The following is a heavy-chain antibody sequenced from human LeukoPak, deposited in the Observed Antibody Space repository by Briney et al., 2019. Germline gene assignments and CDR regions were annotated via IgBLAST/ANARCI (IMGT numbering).Heavy chain of an antibody. CDR1: GGSFSGYY. CDR3: ARARYSSSWYKGWFDP. J-gene: IGHJ5*02. D-gene: IGHD6-13*01. CDR2: INHSGST. Sequence: SETLSLTCAVYGGSFSGYYWSWIRQPPAKGLEWIGEINHSGSTNYNPSLKSRVTISVDTSKNQFSLKLRSVTAADTDVYDCARARYSSSWYKGWFDPWGQGTLVTVSS. V-gene: IGHV4-34*01.